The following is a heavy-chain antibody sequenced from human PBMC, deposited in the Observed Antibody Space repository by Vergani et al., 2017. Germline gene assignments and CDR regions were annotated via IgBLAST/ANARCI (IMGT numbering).Heavy chain of an antibody. D-gene: IGHD5-18*01. CDR3: AREDSSGSGYSYWAGIDY. J-gene: IGHJ4*02. CDR2: INPNSGGT. V-gene: IGHV1-2*02. CDR1: GYTFTGYY. Sequence: QVQLVQSGAEVKKPGASVKVSCKASGYTFTGYYMNWVRQAPGQGLEWMGWINPNSGGTNYAQKFQGRVTMTRDTSISTAYMELSRLRSDDTAVYYCAREDSSGSGYSYWAGIDYWGQGTLVTVSS.